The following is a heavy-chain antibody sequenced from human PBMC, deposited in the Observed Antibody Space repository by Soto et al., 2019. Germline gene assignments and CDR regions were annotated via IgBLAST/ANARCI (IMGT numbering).Heavy chain of an antibody. CDR2: IYTGGNT. V-gene: IGHV3-66*01. CDR1: GFTVSNNY. CDR3: ARDDPTGTTSPFFDY. J-gene: IGHJ4*02. D-gene: IGHD1-1*01. Sequence: GGSLRLSCAASGFTVSNNYMTWVRQAPGKGLEWVSLIYTGGNTYYADSVKGRFTISRDNSKNSLYLQMNSLRAEDTAVYYCARDDPTGTTSPFFDYWGQGTLVTVSS.